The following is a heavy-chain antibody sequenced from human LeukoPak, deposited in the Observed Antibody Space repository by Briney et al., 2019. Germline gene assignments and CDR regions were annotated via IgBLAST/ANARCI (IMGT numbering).Heavy chain of an antibody. CDR3: ARLIVVVPAAIRYFNY. CDR1: GGSFSGYY. J-gene: IGHJ4*02. Sequence: PSETLSLTCAVYGGSFSGYYWSWIRQPPGKGLEWIGEINHSGSTNYNPSLKSRVTISVDTSKNQFSLKLSSVTAADTAVYYCARLIVVVPAAIRYFNYWGQGTLVTVSS. CDR2: INHSGST. D-gene: IGHD2-2*01. V-gene: IGHV4-34*01.